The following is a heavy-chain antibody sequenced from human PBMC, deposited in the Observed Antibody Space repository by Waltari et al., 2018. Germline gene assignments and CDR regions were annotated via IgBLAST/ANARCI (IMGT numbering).Heavy chain of an antibody. CDR2: IYHSGST. Sequence: QVQLQESGPGLVKPSETLSLTCTVSGYSLSSGYLWGWLREPPGKGLQWIWSIYHSGSTYYNPSLKSRVTISVDTSKNQCSLKLSSVTAADTAVYYCARDRESSSYPLHPDYWGQGTLVTVSS. CDR1: GYSLSSGYL. V-gene: IGHV4-38-2*02. CDR3: ARDRESSSYPLHPDY. J-gene: IGHJ4*02. D-gene: IGHD6-6*01.